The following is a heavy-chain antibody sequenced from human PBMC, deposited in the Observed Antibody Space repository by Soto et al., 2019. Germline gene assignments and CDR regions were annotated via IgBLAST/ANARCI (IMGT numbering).Heavy chain of an antibody. CDR3: AREYCSSTSCYRGDGNWFDP. Sequence: QVQLVQSGAEVKKPGASVKVSCKASGYTFTGYYMHWVRQAPGQGLEWMGWINPNSGGTNYAQKFQGRVTITADKSTSTAYMELSSLRSEDTAVYYCAREYCSSTSCYRGDGNWFDPWGQGTLVTVSS. CDR1: GYTFTGYY. J-gene: IGHJ5*02. V-gene: IGHV1-2*02. CDR2: INPNSGGT. D-gene: IGHD2-2*02.